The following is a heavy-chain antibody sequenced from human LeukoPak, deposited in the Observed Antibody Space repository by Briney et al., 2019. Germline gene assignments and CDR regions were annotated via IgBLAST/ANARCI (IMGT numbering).Heavy chain of an antibody. Sequence: GGSPRLSCAASGFTFSIYAMNWVRQAPGKGLEWVSVISGRGEHTCYADSVKGRFTISRDNSNNTLYLQMNSLRAEDAAVYYCARDLSGDWYFDLWGRGTLVTVSS. CDR2: ISGRGEHT. CDR3: ARDLSGDWYFDL. D-gene: IGHD7-27*01. J-gene: IGHJ2*01. CDR1: GFTFSIYA. V-gene: IGHV3-23*01.